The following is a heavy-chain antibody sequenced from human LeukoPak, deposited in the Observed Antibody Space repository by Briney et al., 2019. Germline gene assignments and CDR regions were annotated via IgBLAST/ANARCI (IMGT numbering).Heavy chain of an antibody. V-gene: IGHV4-39*01. Sequence: SQTLSLTCTVSGGSISSSSYYWGWIRQPPGKGLEWIGSIYYSGSTYYNPSLKSRVTISVDTSKNQFSLKLSSVTAADTAVYYCARPYYDSSGYDWYFDLWGRGTLVTVSS. D-gene: IGHD3-22*01. CDR1: GGSISSSSYY. J-gene: IGHJ2*01. CDR3: ARPYYDSSGYDWYFDL. CDR2: IYYSGST.